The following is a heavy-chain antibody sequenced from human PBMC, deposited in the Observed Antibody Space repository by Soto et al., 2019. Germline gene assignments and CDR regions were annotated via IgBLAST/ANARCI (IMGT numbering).Heavy chain of an antibody. Sequence: GGSLRLSCAASGFTFSSYSMNWVRQAPGKGLEWVSSISSSSSYIYYADSVKGRFTISRDNAKNSLYLQMNSLGAEDTAVYYCARTQKVWHPHGVEVWGQGTTVTSP. CDR1: GFTFSSYS. CDR2: ISSSSSYI. D-gene: IGHD2-21*01. V-gene: IGHV3-21*01. CDR3: ARTQKVWHPHGVEV. J-gene: IGHJ6*02.